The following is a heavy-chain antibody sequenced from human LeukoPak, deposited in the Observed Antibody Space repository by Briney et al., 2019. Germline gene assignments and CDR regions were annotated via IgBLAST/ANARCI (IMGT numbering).Heavy chain of an antibody. CDR1: GGSISSYY. Sequence: SETLSLTCTVSGGSISSYYWSRIRQPPGKGLEWIGYISYSGSTNYNPSLKSRVTISVDTSKNQFSLKLNSVTAADTAVYYCARDLGALAGNRNVWGQGTLVTVSS. V-gene: IGHV4-59*01. CDR3: ARDLGALAGNRNV. CDR2: ISYSGST. D-gene: IGHD6-19*01. J-gene: IGHJ4*02.